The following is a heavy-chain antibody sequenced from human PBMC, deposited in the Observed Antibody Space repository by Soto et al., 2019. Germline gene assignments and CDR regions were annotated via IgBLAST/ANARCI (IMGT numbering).Heavy chain of an antibody. J-gene: IGHJ4*02. D-gene: IGHD1-7*01. CDR1: GGSISSSSYY. CDR3: ARQYPTGTTEWDVDY. Sequence: SETLSLTCTVSGGSISSSSYYWGWIRQPPGKGLEWIGSIYYSGSTYYNPSLKSRVTISVDTSTNQFSLKLSSVTAADTAVYYCARQYPTGTTEWDVDYGGQGTLVTVSS. V-gene: IGHV4-39*01. CDR2: IYYSGST.